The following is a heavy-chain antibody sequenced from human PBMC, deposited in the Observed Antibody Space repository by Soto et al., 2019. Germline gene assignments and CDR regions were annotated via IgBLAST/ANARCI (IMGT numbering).Heavy chain of an antibody. V-gene: IGHV1-3*01. J-gene: IGHJ5*02. CDR1: GFTFTSSA. D-gene: IGHD2-2*01. Sequence: ASVKVSCKASGFTFTSSAVQWVRQARGQRLEWMGWINAGNGNTKYSQKFQGRVTITRDTSASTAYMELSSLRSEDTAVYYCARDDCSSTSCYEIGLNWFDPWGQGTLVTVSS. CDR2: INAGNGNT. CDR3: ARDDCSSTSCYEIGLNWFDP.